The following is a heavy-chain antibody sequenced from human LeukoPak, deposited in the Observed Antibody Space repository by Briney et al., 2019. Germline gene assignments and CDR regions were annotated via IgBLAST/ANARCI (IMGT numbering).Heavy chain of an antibody. CDR3: ARDFMVRGFVTAGVDY. D-gene: IGHD3-10*01. CDR2: IIPILGIA. V-gene: IGHV1-69*04. CDR1: GGTFSSYA. Sequence: SVKVSCKASGGTFSSYAISWVRQAPGQGLEWMGRIIPILGIANYAQRFQGRVTITADKSTSTAYMELSSLRSEDTAVYYCARDFMVRGFVTAGVDYWGQGTLVTVSS. J-gene: IGHJ4*02.